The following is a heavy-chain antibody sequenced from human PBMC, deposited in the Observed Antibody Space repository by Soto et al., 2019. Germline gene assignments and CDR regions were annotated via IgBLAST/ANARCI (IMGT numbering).Heavy chain of an antibody. V-gene: IGHV3-23*01. Sequence: GSLRLSCAASGFTFSSYAMSWVRQAPGKGLEWVSAISGSGGSTYYADSVKGRFTISRDNSKNTLYLQMNSLRAEDTAVYYCAKDPEGYYDSSGYPYYFDYWGQGTLVTVSS. D-gene: IGHD3-22*01. CDR2: ISGSGGST. CDR3: AKDPEGYYDSSGYPYYFDY. J-gene: IGHJ4*02. CDR1: GFTFSSYA.